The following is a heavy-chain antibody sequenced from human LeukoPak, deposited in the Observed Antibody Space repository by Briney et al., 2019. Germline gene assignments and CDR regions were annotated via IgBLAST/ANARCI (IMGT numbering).Heavy chain of an antibody. V-gene: IGHV3-30*02. D-gene: IGHD1-1*01. CDR2: IRYDGSNK. CDR3: AKVPPPKLGTVYYFDY. CDR1: GFTFSSHG. Sequence: GGSLRLSCAASGFTFSSHGMHWVRQAPGKGLEWVAFIRYDGSNKYYADSVKGRFTISRDNSKNTLYLQMNSLRAEDTAVYYCAKVPPPKLGTVYYFDYWGQGTLVTVSS. J-gene: IGHJ4*02.